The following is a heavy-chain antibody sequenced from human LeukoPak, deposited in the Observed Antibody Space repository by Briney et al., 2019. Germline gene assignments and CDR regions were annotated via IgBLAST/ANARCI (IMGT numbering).Heavy chain of an antibody. D-gene: IGHD5-12*01. V-gene: IGHV3-48*04. CDR3: AREKVATILGDYYYYGMDV. CDR1: GFTFSSYS. Sequence: GGSLRLSCAASGFTFSSYSMNWVRQAPGKGLEWVSYISSSSSTIYYADSVKGRFTISRDNAKNSLYLQMNSLRAEDTAVYYCAREKVATILGDYYYYGMDVWGQGTTVTVSS. CDR2: ISSSSSTI. J-gene: IGHJ6*02.